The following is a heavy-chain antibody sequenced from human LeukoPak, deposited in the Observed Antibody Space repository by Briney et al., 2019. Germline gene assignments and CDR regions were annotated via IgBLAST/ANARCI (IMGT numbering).Heavy chain of an antibody. CDR3: ARDQSYYDSSGYPGRITYNWFDP. D-gene: IGHD3-22*01. J-gene: IGHJ5*02. Sequence: SETLSLTCTVSGGSISSGGYYWSWIRQHPGKGLEWIGYIYYSGSTYYNPSLKSRVTISVDTSKNQFSLKLSSVTAADTAVYYYARDQSYYDSSGYPGRITYNWFDPWGQGTLVTVSS. CDR1: GGSISSGGYY. V-gene: IGHV4-31*03. CDR2: IYYSGST.